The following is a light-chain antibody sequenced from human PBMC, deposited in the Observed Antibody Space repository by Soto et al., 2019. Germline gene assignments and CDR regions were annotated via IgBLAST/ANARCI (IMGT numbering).Light chain of an antibody. CDR1: QSVASNY. Sequence: EIVLTQSPGTLSLSPGEGATLSCRASQSVASNYLAWYQQKPGQAPRLLIFDASSRATGIPDRFSGSGSGPDFTLTISRLEPEDFVVYYCQQYGSSPRTLGPGTKVDIK. CDR2: DAS. J-gene: IGKJ3*01. CDR3: QQYGSSPRT. V-gene: IGKV3-20*01.